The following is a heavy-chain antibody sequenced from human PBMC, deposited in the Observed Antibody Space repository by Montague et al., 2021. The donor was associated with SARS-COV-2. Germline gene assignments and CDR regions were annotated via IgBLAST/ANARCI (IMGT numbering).Heavy chain of an antibody. J-gene: IGHJ3*02. V-gene: IGHV3-43*02. CDR1: GFTFDDYA. CDR3: AKETGYSSSWYSNYDAFDI. CDR2: ISGDGGST. D-gene: IGHD6-13*01. Sequence: SLSLSCAASGFTFDDYAMHWVRQAPGKGLEWVSLISGDGGSTYYADSVKGRFTISRDNSKNSLYLQMNSLRTEDTALYYCAKETGYSSSWYSNYDAFDIWGQGTMVTVSS.